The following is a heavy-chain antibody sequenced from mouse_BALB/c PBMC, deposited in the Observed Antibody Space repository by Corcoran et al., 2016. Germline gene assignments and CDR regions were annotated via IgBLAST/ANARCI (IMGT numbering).Heavy chain of an antibody. CDR3: VRRAGRWYFDV. J-gene: IGHJ1*01. V-gene: IGHV9-3-1*01. CDR1: GYTFTNYG. CDR2: INTYTGEP. Sequence: QIQLVQSGPELKKPGETVKISCKASGYTFTNYGMNWGKQAPGKGLKWMGWINTYTGEPTYADDFKGRFAFYLETSASTAYLQINNLKNEDTATYFCVRRAGRWYFDVWGAGTTVTVSS. D-gene: IGHD3-3*01.